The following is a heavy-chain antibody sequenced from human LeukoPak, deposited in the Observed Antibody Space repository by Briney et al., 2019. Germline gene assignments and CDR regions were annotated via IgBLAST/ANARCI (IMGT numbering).Heavy chain of an antibody. Sequence: SGPALVKPTQTLTLTCTFSGFSLSTSGMCVSWIRQPPGKALEWLARIDWDDDKYYSTSLKTRLTISKDTSKNQVVLTMTNMDPVDTATYYCARESIAARYYYYGMDVWGQGTTVTVSS. V-gene: IGHV2-70*11. CDR2: IDWDDDK. CDR1: GFSLSTSGMC. D-gene: IGHD6-6*01. CDR3: ARESIAARYYYYGMDV. J-gene: IGHJ6*02.